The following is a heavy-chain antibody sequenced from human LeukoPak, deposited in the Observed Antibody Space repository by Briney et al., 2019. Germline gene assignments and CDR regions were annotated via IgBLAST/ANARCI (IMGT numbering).Heavy chain of an antibody. CDR1: GYTFTSYA. V-gene: IGHV1-3*01. D-gene: IGHD6-13*01. CDR3: ARDQGSWSIFDF. J-gene: IGHJ4*02. Sequence: ASVKVSCKASGYTFTSYAIHWVRQAPGQSLEWMGWINAGNGNTKYSQKFQGRVTIARDTSANTVYMELSSLRSEDTAVYYCARDQGSWSIFDFWGQGTLATVSS. CDR2: INAGNGNT.